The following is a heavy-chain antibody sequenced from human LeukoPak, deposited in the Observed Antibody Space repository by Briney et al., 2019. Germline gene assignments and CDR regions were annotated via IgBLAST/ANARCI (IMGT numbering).Heavy chain of an antibody. J-gene: IGHJ4*02. D-gene: IGHD6-13*01. V-gene: IGHV1-2*02. CDR1: GYTFTGYY. CDR2: INPNSGGT. CDR3: ARDLYGSSSWPNFDY. Sequence: ASVKVSCKASGYTFTGYYMHWVRQAPGQGLEWMGWINPNSGGTKYAQKFQGRVTMTRDTSVSTAYMELSRLRSDDTAAYYCARDLYGSSSWPNFDYWGQGTLVTVSS.